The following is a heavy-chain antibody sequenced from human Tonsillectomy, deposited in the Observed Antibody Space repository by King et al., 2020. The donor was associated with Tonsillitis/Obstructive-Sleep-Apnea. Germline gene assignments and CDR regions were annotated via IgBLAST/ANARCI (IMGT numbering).Heavy chain of an antibody. D-gene: IGHD3-22*01. Sequence: VQLVESGGGLVQPGGSLRLSCAASGFTFSTYAMSWVRQAPGKGLEWVSAISGSGGSIYYADSVKGRFTISRDNSKNTLYLQMNSLRAEDTAVYYCAKVAGSYYYDSSGYSTEGGFDYWGQGTLVTVSS. CDR2: ISGSGGSI. J-gene: IGHJ4*02. CDR1: GFTFSTYA. CDR3: AKVAGSYYYDSSGYSTEGGFDY. V-gene: IGHV3-23*04.